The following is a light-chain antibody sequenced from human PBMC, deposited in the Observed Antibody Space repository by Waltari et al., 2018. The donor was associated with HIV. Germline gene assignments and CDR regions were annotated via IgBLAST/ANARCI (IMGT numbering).Light chain of an antibody. CDR1: ELGNTY. CDR3: QAWDTNAV. V-gene: IGLV3-1*01. CDR2: QDS. J-gene: IGLJ2*01. Sequence: SFELTQPPSVSVSPGQTASITCSGEELGNTYVCWYQQKPGQSPILVIYQDSKRPSGIPERFSGSISGDTATLTISGTQAMDEADYYCQAWDTNAVFGGGTKLTVL.